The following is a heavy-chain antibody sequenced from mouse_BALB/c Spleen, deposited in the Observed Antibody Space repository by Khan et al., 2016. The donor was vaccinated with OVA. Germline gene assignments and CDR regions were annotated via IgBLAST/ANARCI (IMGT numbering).Heavy chain of an antibody. V-gene: IGHV1S136*01. D-gene: IGHD4-1*01. CDR1: GYTFTNYV. Sequence: VQLKESGPELVKPGASVKMSCKASGYTFTNYVLHWVKQKPGQGLEWIGYINPYNGGTKYNEKFKGKATLASDKSSITAYMELSSLTSEDSAVYYCARGNWQSYYFDYRGQGTTLTLSS. J-gene: IGHJ2*01. CDR2: INPYNGGT. CDR3: ARGNWQSYYFDY.